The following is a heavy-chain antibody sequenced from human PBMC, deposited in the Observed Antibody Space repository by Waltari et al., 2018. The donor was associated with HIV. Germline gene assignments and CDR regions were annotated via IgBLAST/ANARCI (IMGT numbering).Heavy chain of an antibody. CDR3: AKLAGDSELDY. D-gene: IGHD4-17*01. Sequence: EVQLLESGGGLVQPGESLRLTGAASGFIFSRYVMSWVRQAPGKGLEWVSAINYSGGSSFYADSVKGRFTISRDNSKKTLYLQLNSLRAQDTAIYYCAKLAGDSELDYWGQGTLVIVSS. J-gene: IGHJ4*02. CDR2: INYSGGSS. V-gene: IGHV3-23*05. CDR1: GFIFSRYV.